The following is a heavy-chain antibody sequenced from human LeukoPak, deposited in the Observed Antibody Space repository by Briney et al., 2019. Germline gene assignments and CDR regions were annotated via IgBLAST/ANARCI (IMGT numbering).Heavy chain of an antibody. CDR3: AKESGIVGATSFDY. CDR1: GFTFSSYG. J-gene: IGHJ4*02. V-gene: IGHV3-30*18. CDR2: ISYDGSNR. D-gene: IGHD1-26*01. Sequence: GGSLRRSCAAPGFTFSSYGMHWVRQAPGKGLEWVAVISYDGSNRYYADSVKGRFTISRDNSKNTLYLQMNSLRAEDTAVYYCAKESGIVGATSFDYWGQGTLVTVSS.